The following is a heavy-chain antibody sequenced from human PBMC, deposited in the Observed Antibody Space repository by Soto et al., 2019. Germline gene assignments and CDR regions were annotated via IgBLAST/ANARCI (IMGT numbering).Heavy chain of an antibody. CDR2: IIPIFGTA. V-gene: IGHV1-69*13. CDR3: ARLTGDSFDI. CDR1: GGTFSSYA. J-gene: IGHJ3*02. Sequence: ASVKVSCKSSGGTFSSYAISWVRQAPGQGLEWMGGIIPIFGTANYARKFQGRVTITADESTSTAYMELSSLRSEDTAVYYCARLTGDSFDIWGQGTMVTVSS. D-gene: IGHD7-27*01.